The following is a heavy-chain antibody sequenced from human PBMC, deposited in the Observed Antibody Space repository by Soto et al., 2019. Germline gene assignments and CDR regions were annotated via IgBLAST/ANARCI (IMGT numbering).Heavy chain of an antibody. CDR1: GGSISSINC. D-gene: IGHD1-26*01. CDR3: ARDLPIVGATTRGAFDI. J-gene: IGHJ3*02. CDR2: IYHSGST. Sequence: SETLSLTCAVSGGSISSINCWSWVRQPPGKGLEGIGEIYHSGSTNYNPSLKSRVTISVDKSKNQFSLKLSSVTAADTAVYYCARDLPIVGATTRGAFDIWGQGTTVTVSS. V-gene: IGHV4-4*02.